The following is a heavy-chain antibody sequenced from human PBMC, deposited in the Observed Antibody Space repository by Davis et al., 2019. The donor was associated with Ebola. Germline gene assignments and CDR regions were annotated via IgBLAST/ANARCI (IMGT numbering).Heavy chain of an antibody. CDR3: AKKSRYSGSSPDGY. J-gene: IGHJ4*02. D-gene: IGHD1-26*01. V-gene: IGHV3-23*01. CDR1: GFTVSSNY. CDR2: ISGSGGST. Sequence: PGGSLRLSCAASGFTVSSNYMSWVRQAPGKGLEWVSAISGSGGSTYYADSVKGRFTISRDNSKNTLYLQMNSLRAEDTAVYYCAKKSRYSGSSPDGYWGQGTLVTVSS.